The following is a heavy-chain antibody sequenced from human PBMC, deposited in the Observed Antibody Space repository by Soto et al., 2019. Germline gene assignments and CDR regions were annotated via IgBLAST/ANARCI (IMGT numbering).Heavy chain of an antibody. CDR1: GFTFSSYG. D-gene: IGHD6-19*01. Sequence: QVQLVESGGGVVQPGRSLRLSCAASGFTFSSYGMHWVRQAPGKGLEWVAVISYDGSNKYYADSVKGRFTISRDNSKNTLYLQMNSLRAEDTAVYYCAKTGYSSGWHWDWLDYWGQGTLVTVSS. CDR2: ISYDGSNK. CDR3: AKTGYSSGWHWDWLDY. V-gene: IGHV3-30*18. J-gene: IGHJ4*02.